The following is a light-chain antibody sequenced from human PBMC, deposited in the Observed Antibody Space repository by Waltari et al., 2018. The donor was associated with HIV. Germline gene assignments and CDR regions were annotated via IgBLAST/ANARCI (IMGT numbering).Light chain of an antibody. J-gene: IGLJ2*01. Sequence: SYVLTQPPSVSVAPGQTARITCGGNNIGSKSVHWYQLKPGQAPVLVVYDDSDRPSGIPERFSGSNSGNTATLTISRVGAGDEADYYCQVWNSDSDPVIFGGGTKLTVL. V-gene: IGLV3-21*02. CDR1: NIGSKS. CDR3: QVWNSDSDPVI. CDR2: DDS.